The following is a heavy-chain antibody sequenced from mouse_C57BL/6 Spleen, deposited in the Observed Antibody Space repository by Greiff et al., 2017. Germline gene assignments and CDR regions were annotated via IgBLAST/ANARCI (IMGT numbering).Heavy chain of an antibody. CDR1: GFTFSDYG. V-gene: IGHV5-17*01. CDR2: ISSGSSTI. Sequence: EVMLVESGGGLVKPGGSLKLSCAASGFTFSDYGMHWVRQAPEKGLEWVAYISSGSSTIYYADTVKGRFTISRDNAKNTLFLQMTSLRSEDTAMYYCARGDGYYTSTDYAMDYWGQGTSVTVSS. J-gene: IGHJ4*01. D-gene: IGHD2-3*01. CDR3: ARGDGYYTSTDYAMDY.